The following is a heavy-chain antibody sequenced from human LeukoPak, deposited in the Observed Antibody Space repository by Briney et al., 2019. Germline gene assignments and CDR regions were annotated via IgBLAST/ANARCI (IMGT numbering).Heavy chain of an antibody. J-gene: IGHJ3*02. CDR3: ARGNQYYYDSSGYYPYDAFDI. V-gene: IGHV4-59*01. Sequence: PSETLSLTCTVSGGPISSYYWSWIRQPPGKGLEWIGYIYYSGSTNYNPSLKSRVTISVDTSKNQFSLKLSSVTAADTAVYYCARGNQYYYDSSGYYPYDAFDIWGQGTMVTVSS. D-gene: IGHD3-22*01. CDR1: GGPISSYY. CDR2: IYYSGST.